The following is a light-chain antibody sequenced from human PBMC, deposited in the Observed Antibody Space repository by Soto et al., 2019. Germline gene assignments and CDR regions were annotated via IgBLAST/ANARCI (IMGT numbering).Light chain of an antibody. Sequence: EVVVTQSPDTLSLSPGERATLSCRASHFVASGYLAWYQQKPGQAPRLLIYGASSRATGIPDRFSGSGSGTDFTLTISRLEPEDFAVYYCQQYGSSPGVTFGPGTKVDIK. J-gene: IGKJ3*01. V-gene: IGKV3-20*01. CDR1: HFVASGY. CDR3: QQYGSSPGVT. CDR2: GAS.